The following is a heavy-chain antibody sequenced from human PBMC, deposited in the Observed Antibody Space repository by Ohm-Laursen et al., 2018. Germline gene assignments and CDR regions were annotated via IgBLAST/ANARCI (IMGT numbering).Heavy chain of an antibody. V-gene: IGHV3-23*01. Sequence: SLRLPCAASGFTFSNYWMHWVRQAPGKGLEWVSAISGSGGSTYYADSVKGRFTISRDNSKNTLYLQMNSLRAEDTAVYYCAKAIWNGMDVWGQGTTVTVSS. CDR3: AKAIWNGMDV. CDR2: ISGSGGST. CDR1: GFTFSNYW. J-gene: IGHJ6*02. D-gene: IGHD2-21*01.